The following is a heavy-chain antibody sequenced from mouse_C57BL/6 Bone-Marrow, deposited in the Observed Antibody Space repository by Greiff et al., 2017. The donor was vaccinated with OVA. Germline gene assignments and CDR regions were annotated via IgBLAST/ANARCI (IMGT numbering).Heavy chain of an antibody. D-gene: IGHD2-3*01. Sequence: QVQLQQPGAELVRPGTSVKLSCKASGYTFTSYWMHWVKQRPGQGLEWIGVIDPSDSYTNYNQKFKGKATLTVDTSSSTAYMQLSSLTSEDSAVYYCAFDGYHLYYFDYWGQGTTLTVSS. V-gene: IGHV1-59*01. CDR3: AFDGYHLYYFDY. CDR2: IDPSDSYT. CDR1: GYTFTSYW. J-gene: IGHJ2*01.